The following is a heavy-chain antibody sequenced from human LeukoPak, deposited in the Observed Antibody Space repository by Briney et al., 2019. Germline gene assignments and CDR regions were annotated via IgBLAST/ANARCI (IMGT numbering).Heavy chain of an antibody. Sequence: GGSLKLSCAASGFTFSGSSMHWVRQASGKGLEWVGRIRSKADTYATAYAASVKGRFTISRDDSKNMAYLQMNSLRAEDTAVYYCAKAVGGYDWYYFDYWGQGTLVTVSS. CDR1: GFTFSGSS. CDR3: AKAVGGYDWYYFDY. CDR2: IRSKADTYAT. D-gene: IGHD5-12*01. J-gene: IGHJ4*02. V-gene: IGHV3-73*01.